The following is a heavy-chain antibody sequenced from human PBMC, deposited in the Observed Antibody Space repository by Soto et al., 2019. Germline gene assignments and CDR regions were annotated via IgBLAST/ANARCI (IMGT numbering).Heavy chain of an antibody. V-gene: IGHV3-30*18. D-gene: IGHD6-13*01. CDR3: AKDAQQLVMNWFDP. CDR2: ISYDGSNK. J-gene: IGHJ5*02. Sequence: GGSLRLSCAASGFTFSSYGMHWVRQAPGKGLEWVAVISYDGSNKYYADSVKGRFTISRDNSKNTLYLQMNSLRAEDTAVYYCAKDAQQLVMNWFDPWGQGTLVTVSS. CDR1: GFTFSSYG.